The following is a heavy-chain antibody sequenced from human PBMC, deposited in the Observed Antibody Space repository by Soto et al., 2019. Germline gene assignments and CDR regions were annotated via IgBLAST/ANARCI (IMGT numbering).Heavy chain of an antibody. CDR2: IAPSDSYT. J-gene: IGHJ4*02. Sequence: GESLKISCEGSGYSFSSYWINWVRQLPGKGLEWMGRIAPSDSYTNYSPSFQGHVTISADKSISTAYLQWSSLKASDTAMYYCARRYCSGGNCYSDYWGQGTLVTVSS. D-gene: IGHD2-15*01. CDR1: GYSFSSYW. CDR3: ARRYCSGGNCYSDY. V-gene: IGHV5-10-1*01.